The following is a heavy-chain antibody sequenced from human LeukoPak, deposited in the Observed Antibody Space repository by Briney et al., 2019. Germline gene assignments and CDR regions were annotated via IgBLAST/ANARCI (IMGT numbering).Heavy chain of an antibody. Sequence: PGGSLRLSCAASGFTVSSNYMSWVRQAPGKGLEWVSVIYSGGSTYYADSVKGRFTISRENSMNTLYLHMNSLRAEHAAVYYCARGILTGYSHTDSSGQGALVTVSS. V-gene: IGHV3-53*01. J-gene: IGHJ4*02. D-gene: IGHD3-9*01. CDR1: GFTVSSNY. CDR2: IYSGGST. CDR3: ARGILTGYSHTDS.